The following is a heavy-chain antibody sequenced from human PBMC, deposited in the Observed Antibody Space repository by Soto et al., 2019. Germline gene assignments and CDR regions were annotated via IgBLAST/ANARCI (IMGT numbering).Heavy chain of an antibody. Sequence: ASVKVSCKASGYTFTSYGISWVRQAPGQGLEWMGWISAYNGNTNYAQKLQGRATMTTDTSTSTADMELRSLRSDDTAVYYCARGTYGDWAFDIWGQGTMVTVSS. CDR2: ISAYNGNT. CDR1: GYTFTSYG. D-gene: IGHD4-17*01. V-gene: IGHV1-18*01. CDR3: ARGTYGDWAFDI. J-gene: IGHJ3*02.